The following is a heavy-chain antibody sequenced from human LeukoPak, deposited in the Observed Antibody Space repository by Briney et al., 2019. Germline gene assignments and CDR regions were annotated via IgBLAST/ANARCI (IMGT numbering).Heavy chain of an antibody. J-gene: IGHJ4*02. Sequence: PSETLSLTCTVSGGSISSSSYYWGWIRQPPGKGLEWIGSIYYSGSTYYNPSLKSRVTISVDTSKNQFSLKLSSVTAADTAVHYCARTNTVTIGFDYWGQGTLVTVSS. V-gene: IGHV4-39*07. CDR1: GGSISSSSYY. D-gene: IGHD4-17*01. CDR3: ARTNTVTIGFDY. CDR2: IYYSGST.